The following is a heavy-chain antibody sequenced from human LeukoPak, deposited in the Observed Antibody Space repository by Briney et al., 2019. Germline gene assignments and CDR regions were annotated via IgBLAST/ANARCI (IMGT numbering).Heavy chain of an antibody. D-gene: IGHD1-1*01. J-gene: IGHJ6*02. V-gene: IGHV3-23*01. CDR3: AAQLPYHFYYYGMDV. CDR2: ISGSGSNT. Sequence: QAGGSLRLSCAASGFTFSSYAMSWVRQAPGTGLEWVSAISGSGSNTYHADSVKGRFTISRDNSKNTLYLQMNSLGAEDTAVYYRAAQLPYHFYYYGMDVWGQGTTVTVSS. CDR1: GFTFSSYA.